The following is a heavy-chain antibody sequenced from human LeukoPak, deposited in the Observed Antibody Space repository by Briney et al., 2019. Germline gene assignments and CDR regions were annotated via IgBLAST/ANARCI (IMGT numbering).Heavy chain of an antibody. CDR1: GFTFSSYA. D-gene: IGHD2-15*01. V-gene: IGHV3-23*01. J-gene: IGHJ4*02. CDR2: ISGSGGST. CDR3: AKDPPRFVVVVAASFY. Sequence: GGSLRLSCAASGFTFSSYAMSWVRQASGKGLEWVSAISGSGGSTYYADSVKGRFTISRDNSKNTLYLQMNSLRAEDTAVYYCAKDPPRFVVVVAASFYWGQGTLVTVSP.